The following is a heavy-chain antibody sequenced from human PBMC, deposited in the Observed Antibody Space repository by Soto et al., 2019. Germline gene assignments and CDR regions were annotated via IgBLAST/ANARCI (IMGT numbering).Heavy chain of an antibody. J-gene: IGHJ3*02. CDR1: GFTFSSFA. D-gene: IGHD3-22*01. Sequence: EVQLLESGGGLVQPGGSLRLSCAASGFTFSSFAMSWVRQAPGKGLEWVSTISGSGVGTYYADSVKGRFTISRDNSKSTLYLQMNSLRAEDTAVYYCAKENSPGNYYDSSGRRGDAFDIWGQGTMVTVS. CDR3: AKENSPGNYYDSSGRRGDAFDI. V-gene: IGHV3-23*01. CDR2: ISGSGVGT.